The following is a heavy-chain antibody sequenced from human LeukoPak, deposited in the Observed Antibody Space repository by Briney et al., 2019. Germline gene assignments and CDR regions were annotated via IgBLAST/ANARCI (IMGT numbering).Heavy chain of an antibody. CDR3: ARERAAPDY. J-gene: IGHJ4*02. CDR1: GFTFSDYY. V-gene: IGHV3-11*04. D-gene: IGHD2-15*01. Sequence: GGSLRLTCAASGFTFSDYYMSWIRQAPGKGLEWVSYISSSSSTIYYADSVKGRFTISRDNAKNTLYLQMNSLTTEDTAMYYCARERAAPDYWGQGTLVAVSS. CDR2: ISSSSSTI.